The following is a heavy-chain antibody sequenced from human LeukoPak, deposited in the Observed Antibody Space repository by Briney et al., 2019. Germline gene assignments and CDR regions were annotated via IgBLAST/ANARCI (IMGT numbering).Heavy chain of an antibody. CDR3: ARGNDFWSGLDVWSYYFDY. CDR1: GGSISSSSYY. V-gene: IGHV4-39*01. D-gene: IGHD3-3*01. Sequence: SETLSLTCTVSGGSISSSSYYWGWIRQPPGKGLEWIGSIYYSGSTYYNPSLKSRVTISVDTSKNQFSLKLSSVTAADTAVYYCARGNDFWSGLDVWSYYFDYWGQGTLVTVSS. CDR2: IYYSGST. J-gene: IGHJ4*02.